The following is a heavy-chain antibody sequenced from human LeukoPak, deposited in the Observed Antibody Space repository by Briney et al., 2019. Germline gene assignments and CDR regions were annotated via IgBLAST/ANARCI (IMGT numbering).Heavy chain of an antibody. Sequence: GGSLRLSCAASGFTFSDYYMSWIRQAPGKGLEWVSYISSSGSTIYYADSVKGRFTISRDNAQNSLYLQMNSLGAEDTAVYYCARGTNYYDSSGYYYWGQGTLVTVSS. CDR2: ISSSGSTI. CDR3: ARGTNYYDSSGYYY. V-gene: IGHV3-11*01. CDR1: GFTFSDYY. D-gene: IGHD3-22*01. J-gene: IGHJ4*02.